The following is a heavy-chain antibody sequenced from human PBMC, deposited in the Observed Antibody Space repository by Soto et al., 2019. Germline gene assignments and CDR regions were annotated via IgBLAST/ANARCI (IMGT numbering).Heavy chain of an antibody. V-gene: IGHV4-31*02. CDR1: GGSISSGGYY. Sequence: SETLSLTCTVSGGSISSGGYYWSWIRQHPGKGLEWIGYIYYSGSTYYNPSLKSRVTISVDTSKNQFSLKLSSVTAADTAVYYCARAVSHDYGDFYFDYWGQGTLVTVSS. CDR2: IYYSGST. CDR3: ARAVSHDYGDFYFDY. J-gene: IGHJ4*02. D-gene: IGHD4-17*01.